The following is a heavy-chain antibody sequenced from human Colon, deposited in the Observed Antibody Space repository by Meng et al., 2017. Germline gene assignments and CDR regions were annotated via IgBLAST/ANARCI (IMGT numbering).Heavy chain of an antibody. CDR1: GFTFSSYW. D-gene: IGHD2-8*01. J-gene: IGHJ6*01. V-gene: IGHV3-74*01. CDR2: INNGGSFI. CDR3: TRAMVYAGRADYYYGMDV. Sequence: GGSLRLSCAASGFTFSSYWMHWVRQAPGSGLVWVSRINNGGSFITYADSVKGRFTISRDNAKNTLYLQMNSLRAEDTGVYYCTRAMVYAGRADYYYGMDVWGQGTTVTGAS.